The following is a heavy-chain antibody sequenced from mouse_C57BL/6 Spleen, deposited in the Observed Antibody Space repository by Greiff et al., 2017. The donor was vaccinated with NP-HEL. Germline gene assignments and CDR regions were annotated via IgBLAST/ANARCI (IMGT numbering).Heavy chain of an antibody. CDR1: GYSITSGYY. D-gene: IGHD2-5*01. Sequence: VQLKQSGPGLVKPSQSLSLTCSVTGYSITSGYYWNWIRQFPGNKLEWMGYISYDGSNNYNPSLKNRISITRDTSKNQFFLKLNSVTTEDTATYYCARVDSKRDFWYFDVWGTGTTVTVSS. J-gene: IGHJ1*03. CDR3: ARVDSKRDFWYFDV. V-gene: IGHV3-6*01. CDR2: ISYDGSN.